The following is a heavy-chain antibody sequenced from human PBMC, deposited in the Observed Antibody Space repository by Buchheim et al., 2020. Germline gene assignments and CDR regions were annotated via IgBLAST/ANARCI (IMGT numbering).Heavy chain of an antibody. Sequence: EVQLLESGGGLVQPGGSLRLSCAASGFTFSSYAMSWVRQAPGKGLEWVSAISGSGGSTYYADSVKGRFTISRDTSTTTLYLQMNSLRAEDTAVYYCAKDVIRAAAGTTFFDYWGQGTL. CDR2: ISGSGGST. CDR3: AKDVIRAAAGTTFFDY. V-gene: IGHV3-23*01. D-gene: IGHD6-13*01. CDR1: GFTFSSYA. J-gene: IGHJ4*02.